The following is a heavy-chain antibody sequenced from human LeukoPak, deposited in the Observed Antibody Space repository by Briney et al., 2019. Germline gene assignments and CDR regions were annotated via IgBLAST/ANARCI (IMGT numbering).Heavy chain of an antibody. CDR3: ARQSMYSSGTDY. D-gene: IGHD6-19*01. V-gene: IGHV1-69*04. J-gene: IGHJ4*02. Sequence: SVKVSCKASGGTFSSYAISWVRQAPGQGLEWMGRIIPILGIANYAQKFQGRVTITADKSTSTAYMELSSLRSEDTAVYYCARQSMYSSGTDYWGQGTLVTVSS. CDR2: IIPILGIA. CDR1: GGTFSSYA.